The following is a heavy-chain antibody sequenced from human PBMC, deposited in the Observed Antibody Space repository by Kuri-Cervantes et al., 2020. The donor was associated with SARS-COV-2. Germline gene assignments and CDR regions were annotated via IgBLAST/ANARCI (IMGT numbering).Heavy chain of an antibody. V-gene: IGHV3-21*01. J-gene: IGHJ3*02. CDR1: GFTFSSYS. CDR3: ARGQENSGSFRSMGIGAFDI. D-gene: IGHD1-26*01. CDR2: ISSSSSYI. Sequence: GESLKISCAASGFTFSSYSMNWVRQAPGKGLEWVSSISSSSSYIYYADSVKGRFTISRGNAKNSLYLQMNSLRAEDTAVYYCARGQENSGSFRSMGIGAFDIWGQGTMVTVSS.